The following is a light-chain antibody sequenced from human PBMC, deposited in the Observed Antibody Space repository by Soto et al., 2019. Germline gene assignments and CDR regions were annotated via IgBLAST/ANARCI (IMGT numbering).Light chain of an antibody. Sequence: ETGMTQSPATLSVYTGERATLSCRASQSVSSDLAWYQQKPGQAPRLLIFGATTRATSIPARFTGSRSGTELTLTISSLQSEDFAVYYCQPYKNWPPITFGQGRRLEIK. V-gene: IGKV3-15*01. CDR1: QSVSSD. CDR3: QPYKNWPPIT. CDR2: GAT. J-gene: IGKJ5*01.